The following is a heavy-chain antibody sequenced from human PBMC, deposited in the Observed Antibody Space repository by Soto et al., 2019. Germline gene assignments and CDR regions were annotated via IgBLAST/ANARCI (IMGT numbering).Heavy chain of an antibody. D-gene: IGHD3-16*01. J-gene: IGHJ4*02. CDR2: ISDGGGST. Sequence: GGSLRLSCAASGFSFSSYAMSWVRQAPGKGLEWVSSISDGGGSTNYADSVRGRFTIARDTSKNQFSLHLNSVTPEDTAVYYCAREFPYYVSSDSYLDYWGQGALVTVSS. CDR1: GFSFSSYA. CDR3: AREFPYYVSSDSYLDY. V-gene: IGHV3-23*01.